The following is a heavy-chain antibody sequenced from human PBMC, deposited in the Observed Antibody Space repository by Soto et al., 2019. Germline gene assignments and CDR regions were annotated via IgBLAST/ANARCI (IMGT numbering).Heavy chain of an antibody. D-gene: IGHD3-3*01. CDR2: ISGSGGST. J-gene: IGHJ4*02. CDR3: AKALFLEWLLPFDY. V-gene: IGHV3-23*01. Sequence: PGGSLRLSCAASGFTFSSYAMSWVRQAPGKGLEWVSAISGSGGSTYYADSVKGRFTISRDNSKNTLYLQMNSLRAEDTAVYYCAKALFLEWLLPFDYWGQGTLVTVSP. CDR1: GFTFSSYA.